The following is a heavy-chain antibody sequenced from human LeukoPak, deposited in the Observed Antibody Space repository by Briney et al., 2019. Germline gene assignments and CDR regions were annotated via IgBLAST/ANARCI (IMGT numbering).Heavy chain of an antibody. V-gene: IGHV3-64*02. D-gene: IGHD1-26*01. CDR3: ARSSGSYGPFDY. J-gene: IGHJ4*02. CDR2: ISSNGGIT. CDR1: GFTFSSYP. Sequence: GGSLRLSCEASGFTFSSYPMHWVRQAPGRGLEYVSRISSNGGITFYADSVKGRVTISRDNSKNTLYLQMGSLRAEDMAVYYCARSSGSYGPFDYWGQGTLVTSSS.